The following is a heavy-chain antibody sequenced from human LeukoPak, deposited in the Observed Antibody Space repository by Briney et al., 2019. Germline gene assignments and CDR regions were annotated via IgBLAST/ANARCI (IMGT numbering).Heavy chain of an antibody. Sequence: PGGSLRLSCAASGFTFSSYGMHWVRQAPGKGLEWVAFIRYDGSNKYYADSVKGRFTISRDNSKNTLYLQMNSLRAEDTAVYYCAKSSGSGSLTLVSDYWGQGTLVTVSS. CDR1: GFTFSSYG. J-gene: IGHJ4*02. V-gene: IGHV3-30*02. D-gene: IGHD3-10*01. CDR3: AKSSGSGSLTLVSDY. CDR2: IRYDGSNK.